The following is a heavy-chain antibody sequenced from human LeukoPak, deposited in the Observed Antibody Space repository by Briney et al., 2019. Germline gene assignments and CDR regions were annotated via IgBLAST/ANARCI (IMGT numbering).Heavy chain of an antibody. D-gene: IGHD2-2*01. V-gene: IGHV4-59*01. J-gene: IGHJ5*02. Sequence: SETLSLTCTVSGGSISSYYWSWIRQPPGKGLEWIGYIYYSGSTNYNPSLESRVTISVDTSKNQFSLKLSSVTAADTAVYYCARVYCSSTSCYSGGDWFDPWGQGTLVTVSS. CDR1: GGSISSYY. CDR3: ARVYCSSTSCYSGGDWFDP. CDR2: IYYSGST.